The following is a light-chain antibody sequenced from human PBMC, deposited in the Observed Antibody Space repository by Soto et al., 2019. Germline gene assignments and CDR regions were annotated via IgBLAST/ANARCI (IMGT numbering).Light chain of an antibody. CDR1: QSVSSSY. J-gene: IGKJ1*01. CDR2: CAS. CDR3: QQYGSTPT. Sequence: IVLTQSPATLSLSPGERATVSCRASQSVSSSYLAWYQQKPGPAPRLLIYCASSRATGIPDRFPGSGSGTDFTLTISRLEPEDFAVYYCQQYGSTPTFGQGTKVDI. V-gene: IGKV3-20*01.